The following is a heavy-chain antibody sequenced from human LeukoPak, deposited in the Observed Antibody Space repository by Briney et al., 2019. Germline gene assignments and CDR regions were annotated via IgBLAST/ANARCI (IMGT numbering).Heavy chain of an antibody. Sequence: PGGSLRLSCAASGFTFSSYAMSWVRQAPGKGLEWVSGISGGGGSTYYADSVKGRFTISRDNSRNTLYLQMNSPRAEDTAVYYCAILPGYSSVWYEVNYWGQGTLVTVSS. CDR3: AILPGYSSVWYEVNY. V-gene: IGHV3-23*01. CDR2: ISGGGGST. D-gene: IGHD6-13*01. CDR1: GFTFSSYA. J-gene: IGHJ4*02.